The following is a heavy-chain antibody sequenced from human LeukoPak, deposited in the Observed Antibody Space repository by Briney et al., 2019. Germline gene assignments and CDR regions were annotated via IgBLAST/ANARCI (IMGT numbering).Heavy chain of an antibody. CDR1: GFTFSSYG. J-gene: IGHJ3*02. CDR2: ISYDGSNK. Sequence: GESLKISCAASGFTFSSYGMHWVRQAPGKGLEWVAVISYDGSNKYYADSVKGRFTISRDNSKNTLYLQMNSLRAEDTAVYYCAKGGSWPMGAFDIWGQGTMVTVSS. V-gene: IGHV3-30*18. D-gene: IGHD3-16*01. CDR3: AKGGSWPMGAFDI.